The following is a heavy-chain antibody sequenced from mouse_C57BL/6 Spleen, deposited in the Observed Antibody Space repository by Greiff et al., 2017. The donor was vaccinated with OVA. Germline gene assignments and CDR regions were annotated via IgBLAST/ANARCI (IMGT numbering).Heavy chain of an antibody. CDR1: GISITTGNYR. Sequence: EVKLMESGPGLVKPSQTVFLTCTVTGISITTGNYRWSWFRQFPGNKLEWIGYIYYSGTITYNPSLTSRTTITRDTPKNQFFLEMNSLTAEDTATYYCARHWDGGYYFDYWGQGTTLTVSS. V-gene: IGHV3-5*01. J-gene: IGHJ2*01. CDR2: IYYSGTI. CDR3: ARHWDGGYYFDY. D-gene: IGHD4-1*01.